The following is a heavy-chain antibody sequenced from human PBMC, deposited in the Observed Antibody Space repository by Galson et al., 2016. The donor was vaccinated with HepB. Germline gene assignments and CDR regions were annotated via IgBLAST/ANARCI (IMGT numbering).Heavy chain of an antibody. CDR2: VSGSGGST. V-gene: IGHV3-23*01. D-gene: IGHD3-10*01. J-gene: IGHJ6*02. Sequence: SLRPSCAASGLTFSSYAMNWVRQGPGKGLEWVSGVSGSGGSTYYADSVKGRFTISRDNSKNTLYMQMNSLRVEDTAVYYCAKDGFTVKAFYYYGMDVWGQGTTVTVSS. CDR1: GLTFSSYA. CDR3: AKDGFTVKAFYYYGMDV.